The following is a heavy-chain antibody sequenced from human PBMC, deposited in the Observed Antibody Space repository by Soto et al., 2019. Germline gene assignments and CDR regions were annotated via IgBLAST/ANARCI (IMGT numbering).Heavy chain of an antibody. J-gene: IGHJ4*01. CDR3: AAATTWNFHFHY. Sequence: QAQLVESGGGVVQPGTSLRLSCAASGFTISTHGMHWVRQAPGKGLEWLANIWYDGSNKFYAESVKGRFSISKDNSKNTLYRQMSSMRAEDTAVYYCAAATTWNFHFHYWGHGTQVTVSS. CDR2: IWYDGSNK. CDR1: GFTISTHG. V-gene: IGHV3-33*03. D-gene: IGHD1-7*01.